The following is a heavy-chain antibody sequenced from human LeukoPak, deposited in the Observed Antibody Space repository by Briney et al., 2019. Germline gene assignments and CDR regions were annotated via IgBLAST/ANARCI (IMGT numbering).Heavy chain of an antibody. D-gene: IGHD2-15*01. V-gene: IGHV3-23*01. CDR3: ARGDCSGGSCYFGRYYFDY. CDR1: GFTFSNYA. J-gene: IGHJ4*02. Sequence: GGSLRLSCAASGFTFSNYAMNWVRQAPGKGLEWVSLISGSTGSTYYADSVKGRFSISRDNSKNTLYLQMNSLRAEDTAVYYCARGDCSGGSCYFGRYYFDYWGQGTLVTVSS. CDR2: ISGSTGST.